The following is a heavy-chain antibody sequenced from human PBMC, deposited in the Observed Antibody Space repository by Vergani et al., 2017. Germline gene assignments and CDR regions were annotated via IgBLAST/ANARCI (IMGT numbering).Heavy chain of an antibody. CDR2: VYTSGMT. CDR3: VRRNNVVRETNYFDY. CDR1: GGSINTGAYY. V-gene: IGHV4-61*02. Sequence: QVQLQESGPRLVRPSQTLSLTCTVSGGSINTGAYYWSWIRQPAGKGLEWIGRVYTSGMTNYNPSLKSRVTILVDRSKSQLSLKLTWVTAGDTAVYYGVRRNNVVRETNYFDYWGQGILVTVSS. D-gene: IGHD3-10*01. J-gene: IGHJ4*02.